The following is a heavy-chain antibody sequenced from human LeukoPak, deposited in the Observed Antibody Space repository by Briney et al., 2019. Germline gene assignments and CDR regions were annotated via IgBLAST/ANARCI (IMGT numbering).Heavy chain of an antibody. CDR2: ISGSGGST. V-gene: IGHV3-23*01. D-gene: IGHD2-2*01. CDR3: AKMGYCSSTSCHDAFDI. J-gene: IGHJ3*02. Sequence: PGGSLRLSCAASGFTFSSYAMSWVRQAPGKGLEWVSAISGSGGSTYYADSVKGRFTISRDNSKNTLYLQMNSLRAEDTAVYYCAKMGYCSSTSCHDAFDIWGQGTMVTVSS. CDR1: GFTFSSYA.